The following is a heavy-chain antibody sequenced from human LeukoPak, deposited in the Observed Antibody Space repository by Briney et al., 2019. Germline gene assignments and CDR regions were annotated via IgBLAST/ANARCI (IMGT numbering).Heavy chain of an antibody. CDR1: GGSISSGGYS. V-gene: IGHV4-30-2*01. Sequence: SQTLSLTCAVSGGSISSGGYSWSWIWQPPGKGLEWIGYIYHSGSTYYNPSLKSRVTISVDRSKNQFSLKLSSVTAADTAVYYCARGVRGAIDYWGQGTLVTVSS. D-gene: IGHD3-10*01. J-gene: IGHJ4*02. CDR3: ARGVRGAIDY. CDR2: IYHSGST.